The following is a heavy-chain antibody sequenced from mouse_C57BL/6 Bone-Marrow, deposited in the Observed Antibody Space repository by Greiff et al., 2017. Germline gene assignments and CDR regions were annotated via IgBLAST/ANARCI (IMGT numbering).Heavy chain of an antibody. CDR1: GYTFTDYN. J-gene: IGHJ2*01. CDR3: ARSGSDYGCSYGY. D-gene: IGHD1-1*01. CDR2: INPNNGGT. Sequence: EVQLQQSGPELVKPGASVKIPCKASGYTFTDYNMDWVQQSHGKSLEWIGDINPNNGGTIYNQKFKGQATLTVDKSSCTAYMELRRLTSEYTAVYYCARSGSDYGCSYGYWGHGATLSVAS. V-gene: IGHV1-18*01.